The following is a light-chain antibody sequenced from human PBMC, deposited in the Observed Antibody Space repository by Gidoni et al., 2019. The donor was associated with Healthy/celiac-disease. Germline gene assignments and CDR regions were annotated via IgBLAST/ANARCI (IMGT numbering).Light chain of an antibody. Sequence: DIQMTQSPSSLSASVGDRVTITCRASQSISSYLNWYQQKPGKAPKLLIHAASSLQSGVPSRFSGSGSGTDFTLTISSLQPEDFATYYCQQSYSTPQTFXGXTKVEIK. V-gene: IGKV1-39*01. CDR2: AAS. CDR1: QSISSY. CDR3: QQSYSTPQT. J-gene: IGKJ4*01.